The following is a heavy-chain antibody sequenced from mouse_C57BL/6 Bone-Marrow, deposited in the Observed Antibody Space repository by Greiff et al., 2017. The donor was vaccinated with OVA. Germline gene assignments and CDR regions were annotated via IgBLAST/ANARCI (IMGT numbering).Heavy chain of an antibody. J-gene: IGHJ2*01. Sequence: QVQLQQSGAELMKPGASVKLSCKATGYTFTGYWIEWVKQRPGHGLEWIGEILPGSGSTNYNEKFKGKATFTADTSSNTAYMQLSSLTTEDSAIYYCAREGDYYGSKDYWGQGTTLTVSS. CDR3: AREGDYYGSKDY. CDR2: ILPGSGST. D-gene: IGHD1-1*01. CDR1: GYTFTGYW. V-gene: IGHV1-9*01.